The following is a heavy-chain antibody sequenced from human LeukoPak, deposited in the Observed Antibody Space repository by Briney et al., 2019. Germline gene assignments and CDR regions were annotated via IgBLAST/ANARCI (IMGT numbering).Heavy chain of an antibody. V-gene: IGHV3-23*01. CDR1: GFTFSSYG. CDR3: ARRSSGSPPYYFDY. D-gene: IGHD1-26*01. CDR2: ISGSGAST. Sequence: GGSLRLSCAASGFTFSSYGMNWVRQAPGKGLEWVSAISGSGASTKYADSVKGRFTISRDNSKNTLYLQMNSLRAEDTAVYYCARRSSGSPPYYFDYWGQGTLVTVSS. J-gene: IGHJ4*02.